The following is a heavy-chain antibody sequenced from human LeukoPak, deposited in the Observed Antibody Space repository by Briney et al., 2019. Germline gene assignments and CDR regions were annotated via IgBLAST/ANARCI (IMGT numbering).Heavy chain of an antibody. V-gene: IGHV4-34*01. CDR3: ARGHRATDSVVVVAEAVDY. D-gene: IGHD2-15*01. CDR1: GGSLSGYY. J-gene: IGHJ4*02. Sequence: SETLSLTCAVYGGSLSGYYWGWIRQPPGKGLEWIGEINHSGSTNYNPSLKSRVTISVDTSKNQFSLKLSSVTTADTAVYYCARGHRATDSVVVVAEAVDYWGQGTLVTVSS. CDR2: INHSGST.